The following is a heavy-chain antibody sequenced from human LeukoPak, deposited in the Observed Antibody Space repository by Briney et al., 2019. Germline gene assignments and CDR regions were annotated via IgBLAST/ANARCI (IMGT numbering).Heavy chain of an antibody. CDR2: ISGSGGST. Sequence: GGSLGLSCAASGFTFSSYAMSWVRQAPGKGLEWVSAISGSGGSTYYADSVKGRFTISRDNSKNTLYLQMNSLRAEDTAVYYCAKDIPPRYSSGGGYFDLWGRGTLVTVSS. V-gene: IGHV3-23*01. J-gene: IGHJ2*01. D-gene: IGHD5-18*01. CDR3: AKDIPPRYSSGGGYFDL. CDR1: GFTFSSYA.